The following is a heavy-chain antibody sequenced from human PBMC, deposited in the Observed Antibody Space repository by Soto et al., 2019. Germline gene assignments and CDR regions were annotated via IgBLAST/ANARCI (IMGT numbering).Heavy chain of an antibody. CDR3: AKGGVSKDYYDTSGYYLYYYYAMDV. J-gene: IGHJ6*02. CDR2: LSGSGVST. V-gene: IGHV3-23*01. CDR1: GFTFSSYA. D-gene: IGHD3-22*01. Sequence: EVQLLESGGGLVQPGGSLRLSCAASGFTFSSYAMTWLRQAPGKGLEWVSALSGSGVSTYYADSVKGRFTISRDNSKNTLYLQMNSLRAEDTAVYYCAKGGVSKDYYDTSGYYLYYYYAMDVWGQGTTVTVSS.